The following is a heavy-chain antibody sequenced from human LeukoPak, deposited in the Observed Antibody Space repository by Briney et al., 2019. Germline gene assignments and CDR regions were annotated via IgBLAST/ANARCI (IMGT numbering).Heavy chain of an antibody. Sequence: GGSLRLSCEASEFTFSSYWMSWVRQAPGKGLEWVANIKEDGSEKYYVDSVKGRFTISRDNARNSLYLQMNSLRAEDTAVYYCARDKTYSSSWYGYDYWGQGTLVTVSS. CDR3: ARDKTYSSSWYGYDY. V-gene: IGHV3-7*03. D-gene: IGHD6-13*01. CDR2: IKEDGSEK. J-gene: IGHJ4*02. CDR1: EFTFSSYW.